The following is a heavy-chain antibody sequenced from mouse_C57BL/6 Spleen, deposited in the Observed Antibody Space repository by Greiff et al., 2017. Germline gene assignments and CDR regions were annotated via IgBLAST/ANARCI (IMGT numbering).Heavy chain of an antibody. J-gene: IGHJ4*01. CDR1: GYAFSSYW. CDR3: AREDYGSSYSYAMDY. V-gene: IGHV1-80*01. CDR2: IYPGDGDT. D-gene: IGHD1-1*01. Sequence: VQLQQSGAELVQPGASVKISCKASGYAFSSYWMNWVKQRPGKGLEWIGQIYPGDGDTNYNGKFKGKATLTADKSSSTAYMQLSSLTSEDSAVYFCAREDYGSSYSYAMDYWGQGTSVTVSS.